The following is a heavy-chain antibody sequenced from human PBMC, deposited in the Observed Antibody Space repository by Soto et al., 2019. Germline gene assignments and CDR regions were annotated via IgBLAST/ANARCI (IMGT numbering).Heavy chain of an antibody. CDR2: MNPNNGNA. Sequence: QVQLVQSGAEVKKPGASVKVSCKASGYTFITYDINWVRQAAGQRLEWMGWMNPNNGNAGYAQKFQGRVTMARNTSTSTAYMELSRLRFADTAVYFFARRKDRSGPNYFDSWGQGSLVTVSS. V-gene: IGHV1-8*01. J-gene: IGHJ4*02. CDR3: ARRKDRSGPNYFDS. CDR1: GYTFITYD.